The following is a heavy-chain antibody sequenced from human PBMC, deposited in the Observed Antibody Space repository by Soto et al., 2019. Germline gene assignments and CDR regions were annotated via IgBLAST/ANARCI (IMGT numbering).Heavy chain of an antibody. D-gene: IGHD3-9*01. CDR1: GGSISSSNW. CDR3: ARVRYDILTGLYYYYGMDV. Sequence: QVQLQESGPGLVKPSGTLSLTCAVSGGSISSSNWWSWVRQPPGKGLEWIGEIYHSGSTNYKPSLKSRVNISVDKSKNQFSLKLSSVTAADTAVYYCARVRYDILTGLYYYYGMDVWGQGTTVTVSS. J-gene: IGHJ6*02. CDR2: IYHSGST. V-gene: IGHV4-4*02.